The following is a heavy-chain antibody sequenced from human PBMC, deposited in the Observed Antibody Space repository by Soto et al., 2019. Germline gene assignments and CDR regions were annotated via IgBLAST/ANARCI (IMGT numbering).Heavy chain of an antibody. CDR1: GGSFSGYY. Sequence: ASETLSLTCAVYGGSFSGYYWSWIRQPPGKGLEWIGEINHSGSTNYNPSLKSRVTISVDTSKNQFSLKLSSVTAADTAVYYCATRGYSGYGRFDPWGQGTLVTVSS. J-gene: IGHJ5*02. D-gene: IGHD5-12*01. CDR2: INHSGST. V-gene: IGHV4-34*01. CDR3: ATRGYSGYGRFDP.